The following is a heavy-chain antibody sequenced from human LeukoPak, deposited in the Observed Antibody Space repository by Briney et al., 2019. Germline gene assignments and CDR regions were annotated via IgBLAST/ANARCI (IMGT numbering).Heavy chain of an antibody. CDR3: AKGGAHDVFGI. CDR1: GFTLSSYW. D-gene: IGHD3-16*01. CDR2: IQQDGSEK. Sequence: PGGSLRLSCAASGFTLSSYWMTWVRQAPGKGLEWVATIQQDGSEKYHVDSVKGRFTISRDNAKNSLYLQMNSLRVEDTAVYYCAKGGAHDVFGIWGQGTMVTVSS. J-gene: IGHJ3*02. V-gene: IGHV3-7*01.